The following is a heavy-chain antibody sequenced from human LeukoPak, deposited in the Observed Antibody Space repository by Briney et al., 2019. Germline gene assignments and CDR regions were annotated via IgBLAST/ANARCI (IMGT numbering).Heavy chain of an antibody. CDR3: ARGSMTTVVTENWFDP. CDR1: GGTFSSYA. Sequence: SVKVSCKASGGTFSSYAISWVRQAPGQGLEWLGRIIPILGIANYAQKFQGRVTITADKSTSTAYMELSSLRSEDTAVYYCARGSMTTVVTENWFDPWGQGTLVTVSS. CDR2: IIPILGIA. V-gene: IGHV1-69*04. D-gene: IGHD4-23*01. J-gene: IGHJ5*02.